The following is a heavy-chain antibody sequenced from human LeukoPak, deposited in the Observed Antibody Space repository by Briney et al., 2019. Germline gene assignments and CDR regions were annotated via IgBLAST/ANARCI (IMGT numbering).Heavy chain of an antibody. Sequence: GGSLRLSCAASGFTFSGYDMHWVRPAPGRGLKWVSQINSSRSIIYHADSAQGSFNISRDNAKNSLYLQINSWRAEDTSMYYCAREHDSGSFDIWGQGTMVTVSS. D-gene: IGHD6-19*01. CDR3: AREHDSGSFDI. V-gene: IGHV3-48*04. CDR1: GFTFSGYD. J-gene: IGHJ3*02. CDR2: INSSRSII.